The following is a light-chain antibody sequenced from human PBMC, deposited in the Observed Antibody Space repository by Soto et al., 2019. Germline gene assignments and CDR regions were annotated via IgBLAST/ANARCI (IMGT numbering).Light chain of an antibody. CDR2: EDN. CDR1: SSDVGSYNL. J-gene: IGLJ2*01. CDR3: CSYAGSSTFAVL. V-gene: IGLV2-23*02. Sequence: QSVLTQPASMSGSPGQSITISCTRTSSDVGSYNLVSWFQQHPGKAPKLIIYEDNKRPSGVPNRFSGSKSGNTASLTVSGLQAEDEADYYCCSYAGSSTFAVLFGGGTQLTVL.